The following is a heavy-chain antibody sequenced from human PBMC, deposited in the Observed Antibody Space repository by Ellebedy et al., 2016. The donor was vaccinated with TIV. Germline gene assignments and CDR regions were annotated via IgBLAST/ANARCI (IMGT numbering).Heavy chain of an antibody. CDR1: GYSFTSYW. D-gene: IGHD1-26*01. J-gene: IGHJ4*02. CDR3: ARSGIVGAKDYFDY. V-gene: IGHV5-51*01. CDR2: IYPGDSDI. Sequence: GGSLRLXXKGSGYSFTSYWIGWVRQMPGKGLEWMGIIYPGDSDIRYSPSFQGQVTISADKSISTAYLQWSSLKASDTAMYYCARSGIVGAKDYFDYWGQGTLVTVSS.